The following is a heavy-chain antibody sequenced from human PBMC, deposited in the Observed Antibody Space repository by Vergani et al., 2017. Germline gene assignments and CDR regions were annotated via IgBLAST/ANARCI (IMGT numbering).Heavy chain of an antibody. Sequence: EVQLLESGGGLVQPGGSLRLSCAASGFTFSSYAMSWVRQAPGKGLEWVSAISGSGGSTYYADSVKGRFTISRDNSKNTLYLQMNSLRAEDTAVYYCARTRYYYDSSGYSVYFDYWGQGTLVTVSS. CDR3: ARTRYYYDSSGYSVYFDY. CDR1: GFTFSSYA. D-gene: IGHD3-22*01. J-gene: IGHJ4*02. CDR2: ISGSGGST. V-gene: IGHV3-23*01.